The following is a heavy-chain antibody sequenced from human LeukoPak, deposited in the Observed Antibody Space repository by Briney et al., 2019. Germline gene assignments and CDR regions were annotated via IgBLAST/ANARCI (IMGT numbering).Heavy chain of an antibody. J-gene: IGHJ5*02. Sequence: ASVKVSCKASGGTFSSYAINWVRQAPGQGLEWMGGIIPIFGTANYAQKFQGRVTITADESTSTAYMELSSLRSEDTAVYYCARDRPAAENWFDPWGQGTLVTVSS. D-gene: IGHD2-2*01. V-gene: IGHV1-69*13. CDR3: ARDRPAAENWFDP. CDR2: IIPIFGTA. CDR1: GGTFSSYA.